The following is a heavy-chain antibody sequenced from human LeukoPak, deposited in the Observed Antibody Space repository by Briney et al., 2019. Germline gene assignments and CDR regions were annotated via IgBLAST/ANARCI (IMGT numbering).Heavy chain of an antibody. J-gene: IGHJ5*02. Sequence: SETLSLTCAVYGGSFSGYYWSWIRQPPGKGLEWIGEINHSGSTNYNPSLKSRATISVDTSKNQFSLKLSSVTAADTAVYYCTSYFDYGDYVRWFDPWGQGTLVTVSS. D-gene: IGHD4-17*01. CDR1: GGSFSGYY. V-gene: IGHV4-34*01. CDR3: TSYFDYGDYVRWFDP. CDR2: INHSGST.